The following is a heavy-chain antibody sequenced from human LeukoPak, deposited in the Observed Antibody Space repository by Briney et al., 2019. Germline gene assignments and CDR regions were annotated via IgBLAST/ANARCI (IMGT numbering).Heavy chain of an antibody. CDR2: ISGSGANT. D-gene: IGHD2-2*01. V-gene: IGHV3-23*01. CDR1: GFTFSSYA. Sequence: GGFLRLSCAASGFTFSSYAMTWVRQAPGKGLEWVSAISGSGANTYYADSVKGRFTISRDNSKNTLYLQMNSLRAEDTAVYYCAKGRYCSSTSCIPNWFDPWGQGTLVTVSS. CDR3: AKGRYCSSTSCIPNWFDP. J-gene: IGHJ5*02.